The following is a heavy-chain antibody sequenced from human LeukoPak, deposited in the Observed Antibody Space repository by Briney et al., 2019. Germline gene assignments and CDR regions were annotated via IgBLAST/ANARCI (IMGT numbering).Heavy chain of an antibody. CDR3: ARLYDSSGYYYPFDY. J-gene: IGHJ4*02. D-gene: IGHD3-22*01. V-gene: IGHV4-59*08. CDR1: GYSISSGYY. CDR2: IYYSGST. Sequence: SETLSLTCTVSGYSISSGYYWSWIRQPPGKGLEWIGYIYYSGSTNYNPSLKSRVTISVDTSKNHFSLKLSSVTAADTAVYYCARLYDSSGYYYPFDYWGQGTLVTVSS.